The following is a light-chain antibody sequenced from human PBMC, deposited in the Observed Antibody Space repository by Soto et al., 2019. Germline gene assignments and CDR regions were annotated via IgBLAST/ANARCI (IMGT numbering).Light chain of an antibody. V-gene: IGLV2-14*01. J-gene: IGLJ1*01. CDR2: EVS. CDR1: SSDVGGYKH. CDR3: NSQRSSGTRV. Sequence: QSALTQPASVSGSPGQAITIAGTGTSSDVGGYKHVSWYQHHPGKAPKLMIYEVSNRPAGVSNRFSGSKSGYTAYLTISGLQAEDEADYYCNSQRSSGTRVFGTGTKLTVL.